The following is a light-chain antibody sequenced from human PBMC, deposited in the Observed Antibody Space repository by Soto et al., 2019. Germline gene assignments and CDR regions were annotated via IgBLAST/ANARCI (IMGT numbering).Light chain of an antibody. J-gene: IGKJ5*01. CDR1: QTVSSY. CDR2: DAS. CDR3: QQRATSIT. V-gene: IGKV3-11*01. Sequence: IVLTQSPATLYLWPGETAVLSCRASQTVSSYLSWYQHKPGQAPRLLIYDASKRAPGIPARFSGSGSGTDFTLIISSIEPEDFAVYYCQQRATSITFGQWTRLEIE.